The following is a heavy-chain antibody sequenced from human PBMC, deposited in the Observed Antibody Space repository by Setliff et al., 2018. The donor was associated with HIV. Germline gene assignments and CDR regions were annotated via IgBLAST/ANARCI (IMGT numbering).Heavy chain of an antibody. Sequence: GGSLRLSCAASGFTFDRFWMHWVRQAPGKGLVWVSRVNRDGSSTTYADSVKDRFTISRDNAKNTLYLQMNSLRAEDTGVYYCHSGYDTEEQSYFDYWGQGALVTVSS. CDR1: GFTFDRFW. J-gene: IGHJ4*02. V-gene: IGHV3-74*01. D-gene: IGHD5-12*01. CDR2: VNRDGSST. CDR3: HSGYDTEEQSYFDY.